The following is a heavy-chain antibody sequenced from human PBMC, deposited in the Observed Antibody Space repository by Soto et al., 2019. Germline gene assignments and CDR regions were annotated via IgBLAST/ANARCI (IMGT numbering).Heavy chain of an antibody. CDR3: ARGRVAAAVVRNYYGMDV. CDR2: INHSGST. V-gene: IGHV4-34*01. J-gene: IGHJ6*02. D-gene: IGHD6-13*01. CDR1: GGSFSGYY. Sequence: SETLSLTCAVYGGSFSGYYWSWIRQPPGKGLEWIGEINHSGSTNYNPSLKSRVTISVDTSKNQFSLKLSSVTAADTAVYYCARGRVAAAVVRNYYGMDVWGQGTTVTVSS.